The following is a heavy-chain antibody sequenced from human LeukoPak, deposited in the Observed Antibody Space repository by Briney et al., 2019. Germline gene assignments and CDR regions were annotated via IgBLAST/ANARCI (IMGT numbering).Heavy chain of an antibody. CDR3: AKPPHNTGYYDC. D-gene: IGHD3-22*01. J-gene: IGHJ4*02. Sequence: GGSPRLSCAASGFTFSTYGMHWVRQAPGKGLEWVAFIQYDGNNKYYADSVKGRFTISRDNSKNTLYLQMSSLTTDDTAVYYCAKPPHNTGYYDCWGQGTLVTVSS. V-gene: IGHV3-30*02. CDR1: GFTFSTYG. CDR2: IQYDGNNK.